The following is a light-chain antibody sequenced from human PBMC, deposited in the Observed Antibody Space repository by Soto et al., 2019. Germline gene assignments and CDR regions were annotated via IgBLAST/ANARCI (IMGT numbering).Light chain of an antibody. V-gene: IGKV1-12*01. CDR2: AAS. CDR3: KQSRSFPLT. Sequence: DIQMTQSPSSLSASVGDRVTITCRASQDLDRWLAWYQQKPGEAPKVLIFAASSLQSGLPSRFSGGGSGTDFSLTISSLQPEDFATYYFKQSRSFPLTFGGGTKVDIK. CDR1: QDLDRW. J-gene: IGKJ4*01.